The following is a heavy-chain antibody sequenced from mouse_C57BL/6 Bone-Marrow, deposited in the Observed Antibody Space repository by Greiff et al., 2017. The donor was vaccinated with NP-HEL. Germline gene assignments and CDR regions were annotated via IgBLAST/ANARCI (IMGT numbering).Heavy chain of an antibody. V-gene: IGHV1-20*01. CDR3: ARTDYWYFDV. CDR2: INPYNGDT. Sequence: VQLQQSGPELVKPGDSVKISCKASGYSFTGYFMNWVMQSHGRSLEWIGRINPYNGDTFYNQKFKGKATLTVDKSSSTAHMELRLLTSEDSAVYYCARTDYWYFDVGGTGTTVTVSA. CDR1: GYSFTGYF. J-gene: IGHJ1*03.